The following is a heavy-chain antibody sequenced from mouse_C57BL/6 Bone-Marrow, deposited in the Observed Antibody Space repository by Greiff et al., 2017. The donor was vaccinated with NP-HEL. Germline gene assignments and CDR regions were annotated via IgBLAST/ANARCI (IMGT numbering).Heavy chain of an antibody. CDR1: GFTFSSYA. V-gene: IGHV5-4*01. CDR3: ARWLLRGWYFDV. D-gene: IGHD2-3*01. Sequence: DVQLVESGGGLVKPGGSLKLSCAASGFTFSSYAMSWVRQTPEKRLEWVATISDGGSYTYYPDNVKGRFTISRDNAKNNLYLQMSHLKSEDTAMYYCARWLLRGWYFDVWGTGTTVTVSS. CDR2: ISDGGSYT. J-gene: IGHJ1*03.